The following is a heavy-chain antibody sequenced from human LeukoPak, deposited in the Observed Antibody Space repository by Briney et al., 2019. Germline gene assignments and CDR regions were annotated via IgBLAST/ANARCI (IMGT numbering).Heavy chain of an antibody. D-gene: IGHD3-3*01. Sequence: SQTLSLTCTVSGGSISSGSYYWNWIRQPAGKGLEWIGRIHTSGSTNYNPSLKSRVTISVDTSKNQFSLKLSSVTAADTAVYYCAKAYYDFWSRQYYYYMDVWGKGTTVTVSS. CDR3: AKAYYDFWSRQYYYYMDV. V-gene: IGHV4-61*02. CDR1: GGSISSGSYY. J-gene: IGHJ6*03. CDR2: IHTSGST.